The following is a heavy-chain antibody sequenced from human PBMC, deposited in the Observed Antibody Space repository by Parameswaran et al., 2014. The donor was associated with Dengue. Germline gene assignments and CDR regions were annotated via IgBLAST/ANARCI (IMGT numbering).Heavy chain of an antibody. D-gene: IGHD2-2*01. Sequence: VRQMPGKGLEWIGEINHSGSTNYNPSLKSRVTISVDTSKNQFSLKLSSVTAADTAVYYCARAPHYDIVVVPAARLWRFDPWGQGTLVTVSS. J-gene: IGHJ5*02. CDR3: ARAPHYDIVVVPAARLWRFDP. CDR2: INHSGST. V-gene: IGHV4-34*01.